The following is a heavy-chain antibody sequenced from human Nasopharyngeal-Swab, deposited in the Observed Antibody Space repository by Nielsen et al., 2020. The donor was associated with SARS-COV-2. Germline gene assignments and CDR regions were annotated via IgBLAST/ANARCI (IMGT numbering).Heavy chain of an antibody. J-gene: IGHJ6*02. Sequence: GESLKISCAASGFTFSDYYMSWIRQAPGKGLEWVSYISSSGSTIYYADSVKGRFTISRDNAKNSLYLQMNSLSAEDTAVYYCAREWPDYYYYGMDVWGQGTTVTVSS. CDR1: GFTFSDYY. CDR2: ISSSGSTI. V-gene: IGHV3-11*01. CDR3: AREWPDYYYYGMDV. D-gene: IGHD5-12*01.